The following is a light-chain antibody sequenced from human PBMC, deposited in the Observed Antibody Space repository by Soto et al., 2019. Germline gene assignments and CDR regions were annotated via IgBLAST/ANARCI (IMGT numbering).Light chain of an antibody. CDR1: QSVDTN. CDR2: SAS. CDR3: QQYYNWPPYT. Sequence: EVVMTQSPATLSVSPGDRATLSCRASQSVDTNVVWYQQKPCQPPRLLVHSASIRATGVPARFTGIWSGTDFTITISVLQSDDFAIYYCQQYYNWPPYTFGQGTRLQIK. J-gene: IGKJ2*01. V-gene: IGKV3D-15*03.